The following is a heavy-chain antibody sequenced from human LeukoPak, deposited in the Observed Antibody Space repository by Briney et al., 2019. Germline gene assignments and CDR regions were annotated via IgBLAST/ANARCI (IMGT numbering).Heavy chain of an antibody. V-gene: IGHV1-2*02. CDR1: GYTFTGYY. Sequence: RASVKVSCKASGYTFTGYYMHWVRQAPGQGLEWMGWINPNSGGTNYAQKFQGRVTMTRDTSISTAYMELSRLRSDDTAVYYCARVRLRYFDWLAFDYWGQGTLVTVSS. J-gene: IGHJ4*02. CDR3: ARVRLRYFDWLAFDY. CDR2: INPNSGGT. D-gene: IGHD3-9*01.